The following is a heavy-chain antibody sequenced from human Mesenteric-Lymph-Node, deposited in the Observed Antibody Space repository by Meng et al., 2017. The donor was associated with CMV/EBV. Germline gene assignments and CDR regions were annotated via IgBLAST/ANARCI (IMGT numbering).Heavy chain of an antibody. CDR2: IWYDGRAT. D-gene: IGHD6-19*01. Sequence: CAVSGFRFSDYGFHWVRQAPGKGLEWVADIWYDGRATYYADSIRGRFTISRDDSKSTLYLQMNSLRAEDTAVYYCARDLAVGRIWFDPWGQGTLVTVSS. CDR1: GFRFSDYG. V-gene: IGHV3-33*01. CDR3: ARDLAVGRIWFDP. J-gene: IGHJ5*02.